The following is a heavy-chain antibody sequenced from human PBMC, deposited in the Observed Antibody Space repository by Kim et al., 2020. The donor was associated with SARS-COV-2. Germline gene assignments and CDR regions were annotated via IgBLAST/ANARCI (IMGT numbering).Heavy chain of an antibody. V-gene: IGHV3-49*03. D-gene: IGHD3-10*01. J-gene: IGHJ4*01. CDR1: GFTFSDYA. CDR2: VRNKAYGATT. CDR3: TSGGGSGRYFFDY. Sequence: GGSLRLSCSASGFTFSDYAMSWFRQAPGKGLEWLGFVRNKAYGATTQYAASVRGRLTISRDDSEGIAYLHMSSPKTEDTAVYYCTSGGGSGRYFFDY.